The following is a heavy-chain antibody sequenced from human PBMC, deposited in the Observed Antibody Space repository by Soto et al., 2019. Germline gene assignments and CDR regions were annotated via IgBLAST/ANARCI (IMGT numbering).Heavy chain of an antibody. Sequence: QVQLVQSGAEVKKPGASVKVSCKASGYTFTSYAMHWVRQAPGQRLEWMGWINAGNGNTKYSQKFQGRVIITRDTSASTAYMELSSLRSEDTAVYYCARDQGRGGGGSCLAGPRWSYAYWGQGTLVTVSS. CDR3: ARDQGRGGGGSCLAGPRWSYAY. CDR2: INAGNGNT. J-gene: IGHJ4*02. CDR1: GYTFTSYA. D-gene: IGHD2-15*01. V-gene: IGHV1-3*01.